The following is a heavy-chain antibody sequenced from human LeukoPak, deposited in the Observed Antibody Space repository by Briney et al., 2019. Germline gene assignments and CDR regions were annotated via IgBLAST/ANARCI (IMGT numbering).Heavy chain of an antibody. CDR1: GFTLSSYS. CDR3: VRVLSGSWDWFDP. Sequence: PGGCLRLSCAASGFTLSSYSMNWVRQAPGKGLEWVSSISSSSSYIYYADSVKGRFTISRDNAKNTVYLQMNSLRAEDTALYHCVRVLSGSWDWFDPWGQGTLVTVSS. J-gene: IGHJ5*02. D-gene: IGHD3-22*01. V-gene: IGHV3-21*01. CDR2: ISSSSSYI.